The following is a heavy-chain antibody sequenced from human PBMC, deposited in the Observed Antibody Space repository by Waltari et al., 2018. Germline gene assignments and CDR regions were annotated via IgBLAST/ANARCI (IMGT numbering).Heavy chain of an antibody. J-gene: IGHJ5*02. CDR3: ARVIATPTLPNWFDP. D-gene: IGHD2-15*01. Sequence: QVQLVESGGGVVQPGGSLRLSGAASGFTFSRYGMHWVRQAPGKGLEWIGSIYYSGSTDYNPSLKSRVTISVDTSKNQFSLKLSSVTAADTAVYYCARVIATPTLPNWFDPWGQGTLVTVSS. CDR1: GFTFSRYG. CDR2: IYYSGST. V-gene: IGHV4-38-2*01.